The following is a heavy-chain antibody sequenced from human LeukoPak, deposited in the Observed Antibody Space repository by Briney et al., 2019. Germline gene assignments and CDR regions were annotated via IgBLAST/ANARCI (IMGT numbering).Heavy chain of an antibody. J-gene: IGHJ3*02. Sequence: SETLSLTCTVSGGSISTYYWNWIRQPPGKGLEWVGYIYYSGSANYNPSLKSRVTMSVDTSKNQFSLKLSSVTAADTAVYYCARGGDYYDSSVLVAAFDIWGQGTLVTVSS. V-gene: IGHV4-59*08. D-gene: IGHD3-22*01. CDR3: ARGGDYYDSSVLVAAFDI. CDR2: IYYSGSA. CDR1: GGSISTYY.